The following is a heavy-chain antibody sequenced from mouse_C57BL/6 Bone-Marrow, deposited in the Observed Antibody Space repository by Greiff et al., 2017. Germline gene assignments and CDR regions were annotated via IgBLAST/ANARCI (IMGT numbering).Heavy chain of an antibody. CDR1: GFTFSDYY. Sequence: EVKLVESGGGLVQPGGSLKLSCAASGFTFSDYYMYWVRQTPEKRLEWVAYISNGGGSTYYPDTVKGRFTISRDNAKNTLYLQMSRLKSEDTAMYYCARHENPWGFAYWGQGTLVTVSA. V-gene: IGHV5-12*01. J-gene: IGHJ3*01. CDR2: ISNGGGST. CDR3: ARHENPWGFAY. D-gene: IGHD4-1*01.